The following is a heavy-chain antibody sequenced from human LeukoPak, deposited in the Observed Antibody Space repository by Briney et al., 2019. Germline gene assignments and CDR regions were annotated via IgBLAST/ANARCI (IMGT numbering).Heavy chain of an antibody. D-gene: IGHD3-22*01. CDR3: ARYDSQVY. CDR2: MNPNSGGT. CDR1: GYTFTSYD. J-gene: IGHJ4*02. Sequence: GASVKVSCKASGYTFTSYDINWVRQATGQGLEWMGWMNPNSGGTNYAQKFQGRVTMTRDTSISTAYMELSRLRSDDTAVYYCARYDSQVYWGQGTLVTVSS. V-gene: IGHV1-2*02.